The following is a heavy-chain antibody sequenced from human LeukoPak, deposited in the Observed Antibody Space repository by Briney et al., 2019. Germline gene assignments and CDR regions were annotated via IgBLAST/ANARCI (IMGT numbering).Heavy chain of an antibody. V-gene: IGHV3-21*01. CDR2: INSSSSYI. D-gene: IGHD3-22*01. Sequence: PGGSLRLSCAASGFTFSSYSMSWVRQAPGKGLEWVSAINSSSSYIYYADSVKGRFTISRDNAKNSLYLQMNSLRAEDTAVYYCARDSYYDSSGVAFDIWGQGTMVTVSS. CDR3: ARDSYYDSSGVAFDI. CDR1: GFTFSSYS. J-gene: IGHJ3*02.